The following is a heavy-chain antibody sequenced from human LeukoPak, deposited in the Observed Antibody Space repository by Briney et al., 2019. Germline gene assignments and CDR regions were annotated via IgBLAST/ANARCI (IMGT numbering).Heavy chain of an antibody. CDR3: AKASVGIYYFDY. J-gene: IGHJ4*02. V-gene: IGHV3-23*01. CDR2: ISGSGGST. D-gene: IGHD1-26*01. CDR1: GFTFTSHW. Sequence: GGSLRPSCAASGFTFTSHWMHWVRQTPGKGLEWVSAISGSGGSTYYADSVKGRFTISRDNSKNTLYLQMNSLRAEDTAVYYCAKASVGIYYFDYWGQGTLVTVSS.